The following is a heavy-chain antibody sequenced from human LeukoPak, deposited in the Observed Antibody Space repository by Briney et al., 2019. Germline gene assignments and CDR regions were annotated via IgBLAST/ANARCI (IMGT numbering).Heavy chain of an antibody. CDR2: INTHNGDT. V-gene: IGHV1-18*01. CDR3: ARDGYRLSGYFYYMDV. Sequence: GASVKVSCKASGYTFASFGITWVRQAPGQGLEWMGWINTHNGDTNYPQKLQGRVTMTTDTSTSTAYMELRSLRSDDTAVYYCARDGYRLSGYFYYMDVWGKGTTVTVSS. J-gene: IGHJ6*03. D-gene: IGHD2-2*03. CDR1: GYTFASFG.